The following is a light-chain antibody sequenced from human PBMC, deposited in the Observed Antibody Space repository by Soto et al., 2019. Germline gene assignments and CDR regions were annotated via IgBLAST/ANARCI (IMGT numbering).Light chain of an antibody. CDR1: SSDVGGYNY. V-gene: IGLV2-8*01. Sequence: QSALTQPPSASGSPGQSVTISCTGTSSDVGGYNYVSWYQQHPGKAPKLMIYEVSKRPSGVPDRFSGSKSGNTASLTVFGLQAEDEADYYCSSYAGSTPYVFGTGTKLTVL. J-gene: IGLJ1*01. CDR2: EVS. CDR3: SSYAGSTPYV.